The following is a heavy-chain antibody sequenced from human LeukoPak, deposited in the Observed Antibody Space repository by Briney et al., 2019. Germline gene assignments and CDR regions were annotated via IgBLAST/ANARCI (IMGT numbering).Heavy chain of an antibody. CDR2: ISSSSSYI. Sequence: GGSLRLSCAASGFTFSSYAMSWVRQAPGKGLEWVSSISSSSSYIYYADSVKGRFTISRDNAKNSLYLQMNSLRAEDTAVYYCARVSGAYDSSGYYYRYWGQGTLVTVSS. CDR1: GFTFSSYA. D-gene: IGHD3-22*01. J-gene: IGHJ4*02. CDR3: ARVSGAYDSSGYYYRY. V-gene: IGHV3-21*01.